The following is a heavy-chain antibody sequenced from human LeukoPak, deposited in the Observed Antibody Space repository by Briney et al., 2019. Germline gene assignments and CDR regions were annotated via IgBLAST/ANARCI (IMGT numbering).Heavy chain of an antibody. Sequence: GGSLRLSCAASGFTFSSYSRNWVRQAPGKGLEWVSSISSSSSYIYYADSVKGRFTISRDNAKNSLYLQMNSLRAEDTAVHYCARDKYDFWSGYSNWFDPWGQGTLVTVSS. CDR3: ARDKYDFWSGYSNWFDP. J-gene: IGHJ5*02. CDR1: GFTFSSYS. V-gene: IGHV3-21*01. D-gene: IGHD3-3*01. CDR2: ISSSSSYI.